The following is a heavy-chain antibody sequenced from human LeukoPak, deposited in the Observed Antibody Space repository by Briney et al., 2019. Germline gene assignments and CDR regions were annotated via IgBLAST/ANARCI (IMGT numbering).Heavy chain of an antibody. CDR3: ARISYDSSGYYDY. CDR2: INSVGSST. Sequence: GGSLRLSCSASGFTFSNYAMHWVRQAPGKGLVWVSRINSVGSSTRYADSVKGRFTISRDNAKNTLYLQMNSLRAEDTAVYYCARISYDSSGYYDYWGQGTLVTVSS. D-gene: IGHD3-22*01. V-gene: IGHV3-74*01. CDR1: GFTFSNYA. J-gene: IGHJ4*02.